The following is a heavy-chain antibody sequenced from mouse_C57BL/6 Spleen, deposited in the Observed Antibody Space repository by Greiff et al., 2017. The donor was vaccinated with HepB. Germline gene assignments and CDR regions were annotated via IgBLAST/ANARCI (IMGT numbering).Heavy chain of an antibody. V-gene: IGHV1-63*01. J-gene: IGHJ2*01. Sequence: QVHVKQSGAELVRPGTSVKMSCKASGYTFTNYWIGWAKQRPGHGLEWIGDIYPGGGYTNYNEKFKGKATLTADKSSSTAYMQFSSLTSEDSAIYYCARSTYYDYVDGYYFDYWGQGTTLTVSS. D-gene: IGHD2-4*01. CDR3: ARSTYYDYVDGYYFDY. CDR1: GYTFTNYW. CDR2: IYPGGGYT.